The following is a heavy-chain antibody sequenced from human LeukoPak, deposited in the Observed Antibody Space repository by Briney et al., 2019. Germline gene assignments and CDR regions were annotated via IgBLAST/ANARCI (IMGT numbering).Heavy chain of an antibody. V-gene: IGHV4-39*01. Sequence: SETLSLTCTVSGGSISSSRYYWGWIRQPPGKGLEWIGSIYYSGSTYYNPSLKSRVPISVDTSKNQFSLKLSSVTAADAAVYYCARRDYYGDYGAFDIWGQGTMVTVSS. D-gene: IGHD4-17*01. J-gene: IGHJ3*02. CDR3: ARRDYYGDYGAFDI. CDR2: IYYSGST. CDR1: GGSISSSRYY.